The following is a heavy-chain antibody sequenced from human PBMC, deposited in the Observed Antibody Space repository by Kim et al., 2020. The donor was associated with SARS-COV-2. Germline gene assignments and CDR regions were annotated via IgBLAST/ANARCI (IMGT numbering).Heavy chain of an antibody. V-gene: IGHV3-11*05. CDR2: ISSSSSYT. CDR1: GFTFSDYY. D-gene: IGHD3-22*01. CDR3: ARDYYDSSGYYYFEY. Sequence: GGSLRLSCAASGFTFSDYYMSWIRQAPGKGLEWVSYISSSSSYTNYADSVKGRFTISRDNAKNSLYLQMNSLRAEDTAVYYCARDYYDSSGYYYFEYWGQGALVTVSS. J-gene: IGHJ4*02.